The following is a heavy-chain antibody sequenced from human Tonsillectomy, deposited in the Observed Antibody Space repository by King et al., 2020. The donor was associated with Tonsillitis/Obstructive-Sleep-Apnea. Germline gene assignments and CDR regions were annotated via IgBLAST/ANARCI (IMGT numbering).Heavy chain of an antibody. D-gene: IGHD3-10*01. CDR2: VIPTLGIG. Sequence: QLVQSGAEVKKTGSSVKVSCKASVGTFSSYVITWVRQAPGQGLEWMGRVIPTLGIGKYAQRFQDRVTISAYKSTTTAYMELSSLRSEDTAVYYCARDGTGRGSWAYNWFDSWGQGTLVTVS. V-gene: IGHV1-69*04. CDR3: ARDGTGRGSWAYNWFDS. J-gene: IGHJ5*01. CDR1: VGTFSSYV.